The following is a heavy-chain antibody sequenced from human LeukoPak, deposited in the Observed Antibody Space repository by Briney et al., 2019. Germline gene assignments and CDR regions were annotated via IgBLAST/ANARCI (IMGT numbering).Heavy chain of an antibody. CDR3: ARHRGSSSNFDY. Sequence: SGTLSLTCAVSGDSIISSNWWSWVRQPPGKGLEWIGEIYHSGSTSYNPPLKSRVTISVDKSKNQFSLKLTSVTAADTAVYYCARHRGSSSNFDYWGQGTLVTVSS. CDR2: IYHSGST. D-gene: IGHD6-6*01. V-gene: IGHV4-4*02. J-gene: IGHJ4*02. CDR1: GDSIISSNW.